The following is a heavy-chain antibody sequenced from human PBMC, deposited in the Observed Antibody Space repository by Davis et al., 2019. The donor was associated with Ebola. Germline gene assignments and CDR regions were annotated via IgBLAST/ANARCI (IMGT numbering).Heavy chain of an antibody. J-gene: IGHJ4*02. D-gene: IGHD2-15*01. Sequence: PGGSLRLSCAASGFTFSSYAMHWVRQAPGKGLEWVAVISYDGSNKYYADSVKGRFTISRDNSKNTLYLQMNSLRAEDTAVYYCSCYSIGNDYWGQGTLVTVSS. CDR3: SCYSIGNDY. CDR2: ISYDGSNK. CDR1: GFTFSSYA. V-gene: IGHV3-30-3*01.